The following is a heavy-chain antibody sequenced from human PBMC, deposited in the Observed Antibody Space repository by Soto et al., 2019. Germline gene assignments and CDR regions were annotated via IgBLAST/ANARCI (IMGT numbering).Heavy chain of an antibody. CDR1: SGSISRFC. V-gene: IGHV4-59*12. D-gene: IGHD4-17*01. CDR2: IQYGGRT. Sequence: SQPMSLTCTVASGSISRFCWSWIRQPPGKGLEWIGYIQYGGRTYYNPSLKSRVTISVDRSKNQFSLKLTSVTAADTAVYYCARAQYGDYGYGMDVWGQGTTVTVSS. CDR3: ARAQYGDYGYGMDV. J-gene: IGHJ6*02.